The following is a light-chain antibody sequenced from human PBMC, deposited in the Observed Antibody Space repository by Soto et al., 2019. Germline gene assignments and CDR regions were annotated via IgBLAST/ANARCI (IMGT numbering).Light chain of an antibody. CDR2: DTD. Sequence: EIVMPQSPATLSVSPGERATLSCRASQSVSSKLAWYQHKPGQAPRLLIYDTDTRAAGIPARFTGSGSGTDFTLTISRLEPEDFAVYYCQQYGGTPPITVGQGTRLEIK. CDR3: QQYGGTPPIT. J-gene: IGKJ5*01. V-gene: IGKV3-15*01. CDR1: QSVSSK.